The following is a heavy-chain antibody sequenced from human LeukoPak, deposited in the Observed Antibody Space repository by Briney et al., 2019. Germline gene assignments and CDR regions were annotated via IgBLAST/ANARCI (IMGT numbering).Heavy chain of an antibody. V-gene: IGHV3-23*01. CDR1: GFTFSSYA. CDR3: ATFIAYSTPFGY. Sequence: GGSLRLSCAVSGFTFSSYAMSWIRQAPGKGLEWISAVSGNGINTFYADSVKGRFTISRDNSKNTLYLQINSLRAEDTALYYCATFIAYSTPFGYWGQGTQVTVAS. CDR2: VSGNGINT. J-gene: IGHJ4*02. D-gene: IGHD2/OR15-2a*01.